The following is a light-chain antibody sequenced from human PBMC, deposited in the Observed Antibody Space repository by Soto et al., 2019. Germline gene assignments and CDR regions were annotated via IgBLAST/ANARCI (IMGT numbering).Light chain of an antibody. CDR3: QQYNNWPLT. CDR2: AAS. V-gene: IGKV1-8*01. Sequence: AIRMTQSPSSLSASTGDRVTITCRASQGISSYLAWYQQKPGKAPKLLIYAASTLQSGVPSRFSGSGSGTDFTLTISCLQSEDFAVYYCQQYNNWPLTFGAGTKVDIK. J-gene: IGKJ4*01. CDR1: QGISSY.